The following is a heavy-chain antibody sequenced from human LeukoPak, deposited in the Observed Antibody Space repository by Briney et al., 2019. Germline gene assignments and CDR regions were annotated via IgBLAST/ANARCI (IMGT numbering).Heavy chain of an antibody. CDR3: ARENAGY. CDR1: GGSFSGYF. V-gene: IGHV4-34*01. Sequence: PSETLSPTCAVYGGSFSGYFWSWIRQPPGKGLEWIGEINHSGSTNYNPSLKSRVTISADTSKNQFSLNLSSVTAADTAIYYCARENAGYWGQGTLVTVSS. D-gene: IGHD3-10*01. J-gene: IGHJ4*02. CDR2: INHSGST.